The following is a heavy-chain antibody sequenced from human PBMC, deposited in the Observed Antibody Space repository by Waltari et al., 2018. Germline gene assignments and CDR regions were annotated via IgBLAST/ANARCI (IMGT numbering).Heavy chain of an antibody. CDR1: GGTFSSYA. CDR3: ARAIDVWNAFDS. D-gene: IGHD2-8*01. CDR2: ISPIFGTA. J-gene: IGHJ3*02. Sequence: QVQLVQSGAEVKKPGSSVKVSCKASGGTFSSYAISWVRQAPGQGLEWMGGISPIFGTANYAQKFQARVTMTADKSTSTAYMELSSLRSEGTAVYYLARAIDVWNAFDSWRQGTMVTVSS. V-gene: IGHV1-69*14.